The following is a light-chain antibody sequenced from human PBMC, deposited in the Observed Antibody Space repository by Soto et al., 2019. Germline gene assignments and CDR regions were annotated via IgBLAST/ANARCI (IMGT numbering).Light chain of an antibody. CDR3: QQYNTYRWT. CDR1: QSISDF. Sequence: DIQMTQSPSTLSASVGDRVIITCRASQSISDFLVWYQQKPGKAPKVLMYKASRLESEVPSRFSGSGSGTEFTLTLSSLQPDDFATYYCQQYNTYRWTFGQGTKVEIK. V-gene: IGKV1-5*03. J-gene: IGKJ1*01. CDR2: KAS.